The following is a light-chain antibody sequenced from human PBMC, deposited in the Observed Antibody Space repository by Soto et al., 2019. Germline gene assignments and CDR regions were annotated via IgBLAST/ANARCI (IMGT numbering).Light chain of an antibody. V-gene: IGKV3-20*01. CDR3: QQYGSSPLT. CDR2: GAS. J-gene: IGKJ4*01. Sequence: EIVLTQSPGTLSLSPGEIATLSCRASESVSDNYLAWYQQRSGQAPRLVIYGASSRASAVPYRFSGSGSGADFTLTISRLEPEDFAVYYCQQYGSSPLTFGGGTKVEIK. CDR1: ESVSDNY.